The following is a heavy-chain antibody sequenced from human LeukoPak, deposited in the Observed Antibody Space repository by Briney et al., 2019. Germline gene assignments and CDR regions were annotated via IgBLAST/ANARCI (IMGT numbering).Heavy chain of an antibody. D-gene: IGHD1-26*01. V-gene: IGHV3-7*01. CDR2: IKQDGSEK. CDR3: ARARMELLGAFDI. CDR1: GFTFSSYW. J-gene: IGHJ3*02. Sequence: GGSLRLSCAASGFTFSSYWMSWVRQAPGKGLEWVANIKQDGSEKYYVDSVKGRFTISRDNAKNSLYLQMNSLRAEDTAVYYCARARMELLGAFDIWGQGTMVTVSS.